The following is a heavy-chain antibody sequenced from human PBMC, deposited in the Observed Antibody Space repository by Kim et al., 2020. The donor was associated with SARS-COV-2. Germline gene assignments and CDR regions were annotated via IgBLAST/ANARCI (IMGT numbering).Heavy chain of an antibody. CDR1: GFTFSSYA. Sequence: GGSLRLSCAASGFTFSSYAMSWVRQAPGKGLEWVSAISGSGDSTYYADSVKGRFTIPRDNSKNTLYLQMNSLRAEDTAVYYCAKDVGYYDFWSGLDYWGQGTLVTVSS. CDR2: ISGSGDST. J-gene: IGHJ4*02. D-gene: IGHD3-3*01. V-gene: IGHV3-23*01. CDR3: AKDVGYYDFWSGLDY.